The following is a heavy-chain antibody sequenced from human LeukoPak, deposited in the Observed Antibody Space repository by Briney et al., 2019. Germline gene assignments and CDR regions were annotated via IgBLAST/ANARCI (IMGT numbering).Heavy chain of an antibody. CDR3: AKDYYASGTYYYYFDY. V-gene: IGHV3-23*01. J-gene: IGHJ4*02. Sequence: GGSLRLSCAASGFTFSSYAMSWVRQAPGKGLEWVSAISGSDGSTYYADSVKGRFTISRDSSKNTLYLQMNSLRAEDTAVYYCAKDYYASGTYYYYFDYWGQGTLVTVSS. CDR1: GFTFSSYA. CDR2: ISGSDGST. D-gene: IGHD3-10*01.